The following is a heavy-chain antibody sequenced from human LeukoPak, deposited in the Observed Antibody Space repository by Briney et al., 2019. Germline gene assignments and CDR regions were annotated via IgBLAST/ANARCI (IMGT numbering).Heavy chain of an antibody. V-gene: IGHV3-9*03. D-gene: IGHD6-19*01. CDR3: AKGLIAVAGTGFDY. CDR1: GFTFDDYA. CDR2: ISWNSGSI. Sequence: PGGSLRLSCAASGFTFDDYAMHWVRQAPGKGLEWVSGISWNSGSIGYADSVKGRFTISRDNAKNSLYLQVNSLRAEDMALYYCAKGLIAVAGTGFDYWGQGTLVTVSS. J-gene: IGHJ4*02.